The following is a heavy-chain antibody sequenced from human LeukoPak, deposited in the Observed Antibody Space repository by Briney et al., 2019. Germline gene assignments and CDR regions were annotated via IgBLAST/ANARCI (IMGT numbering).Heavy chain of an antibody. J-gene: IGHJ4*02. V-gene: IGHV3-23*01. D-gene: IGHD4-17*01. CDR1: GFTFSSYA. CDR2: ISGSGGST. CDR3: AKSLSDYGDYSAYFDY. Sequence: GGSLRLSCAASGFTFSSYAMSWVRQAPGKGLEWVSAISGSGGSTYYADSVKGRFTISRDNSKNTLYLQMNCLRAEDTAVYYCAKSLSDYGDYSAYFDYWGQGTLVTVSS.